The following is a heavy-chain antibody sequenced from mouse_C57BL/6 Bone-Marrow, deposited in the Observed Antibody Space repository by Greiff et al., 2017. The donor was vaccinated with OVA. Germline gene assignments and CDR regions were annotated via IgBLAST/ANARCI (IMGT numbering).Heavy chain of an antibody. CDR2: ISSGGSYT. V-gene: IGHV5-6*01. CDR3: ARRPIYWYFDV. D-gene: IGHD6-5*01. Sequence: EVQRVESGGDLVKPGGSLKLSCAASGFTFSSYGMSWVRQTPDKRLEWVATISSGGSYTYYPDSVKGRFTISRDNAKNTLYLQMSSPKSEDTAMYYCARRPIYWYFDVWGTGTTVTVSS. CDR1: GFTFSSYG. J-gene: IGHJ1*03.